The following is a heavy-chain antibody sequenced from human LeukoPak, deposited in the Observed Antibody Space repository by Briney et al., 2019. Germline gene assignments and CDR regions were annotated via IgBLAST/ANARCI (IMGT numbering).Heavy chain of an antibody. CDR3: ARGGGTVYDY. Sequence: PGGSLRLSCAASGFTFSSYGMHWVRQAPGKGLEWVAVIWYDGSNQYYADSVKGRFTISRDNSKNTLYLQMNSLTAEDTAVYYCARGGGTVYDYWGQGTLVTVSS. CDR1: GFTFSSYG. CDR2: IWYDGSNQ. V-gene: IGHV3-33*01. J-gene: IGHJ4*02. D-gene: IGHD4-17*01.